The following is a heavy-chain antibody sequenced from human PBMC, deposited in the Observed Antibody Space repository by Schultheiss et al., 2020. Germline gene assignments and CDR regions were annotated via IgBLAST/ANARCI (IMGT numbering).Heavy chain of an antibody. CDR2: ISSSSSTI. V-gene: IGHV3-48*01. CDR3: ARGMYSSFDTDAFDI. Sequence: GGSLRLSCAASGFTFSSYGMHWVRQAPGKGLEWVSYISSSSSTIYYADSVKGRFTISRDNAKNSLYLQMNSLRAEDTAVYYCARGMYSSFDTDAFDIWGRGTMVTVAS. CDR1: GFTFSSYG. J-gene: IGHJ3*02. D-gene: IGHD6-6*01.